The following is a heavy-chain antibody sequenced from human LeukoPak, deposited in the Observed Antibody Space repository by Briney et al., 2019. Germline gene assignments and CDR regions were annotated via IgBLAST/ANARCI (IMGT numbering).Heavy chain of an antibody. CDR2: ISSSGSTI. Sequence: PGGSLRLSCAASGFTFSDYYMSWICQAPGKGLEWVSYISSSGSTIYYADSVKGRFTISRDNAKNSLYLQMNSLRAEDTAVYYCARTPGAYCGGDCYSGWFDYWGQGTLVTVSS. V-gene: IGHV3-11*01. J-gene: IGHJ4*02. CDR3: ARTPGAYCGGDCYSGWFDY. D-gene: IGHD2-21*02. CDR1: GFTFSDYY.